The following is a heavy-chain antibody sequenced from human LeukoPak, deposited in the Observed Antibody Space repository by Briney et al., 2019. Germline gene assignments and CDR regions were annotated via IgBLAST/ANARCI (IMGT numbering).Heavy chain of an antibody. D-gene: IGHD2/OR15-2a*01. CDR1: GESISSSNYY. CDR3: ARLPPPFPFDP. J-gene: IGHJ5*02. V-gene: IGHV4-39*01. Sequence: PSETLSLTCTVSGESISSSNYYWGWIRQPPGKGLEWIGRMYYSGSTYYTPSLKGRVTISADPSKNQSSLKLTSPTAADTAVYYCARLPPPFPFDPGGQGTLVTVSS. CDR2: MYYSGST.